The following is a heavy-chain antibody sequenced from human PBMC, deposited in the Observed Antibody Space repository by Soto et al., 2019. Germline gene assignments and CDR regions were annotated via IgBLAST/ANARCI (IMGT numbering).Heavy chain of an antibody. CDR2: INHSGST. Sequence: PSETLSLTCAVYGGSFSGYYWSWIRQPPGKGLEWIGEINHSGSTNYNPSLKSRVTISVDTSKNQFSLKLSSVTAADTAVYYCARYQRGYSGYGRSPSPWRQGTLVTVSS. J-gene: IGHJ5*02. CDR3: ARYQRGYSGYGRSPSP. CDR1: GGSFSGYY. D-gene: IGHD5-12*01. V-gene: IGHV4-34*01.